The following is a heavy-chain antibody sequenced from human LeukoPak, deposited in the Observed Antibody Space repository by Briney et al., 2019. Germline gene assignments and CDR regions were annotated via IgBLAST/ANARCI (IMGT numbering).Heavy chain of an antibody. J-gene: IGHJ6*02. CDR1: GYTFTSYD. CDR3: ARVYYYYDSSGYYYYYYGMDV. D-gene: IGHD3-22*01. CDR2: MNPNSGNT. Sequence: ASVKVSCKASGYTFTSYDINWVRQATGQGLEWMGWMNPNSGNTGYAQKFQGRVTVTRNTSISTAYMELSSLRSEDTAVYYCARVYYYYDSSGYYYYYYGMDVWGQGTTVTVSS. V-gene: IGHV1-8*01.